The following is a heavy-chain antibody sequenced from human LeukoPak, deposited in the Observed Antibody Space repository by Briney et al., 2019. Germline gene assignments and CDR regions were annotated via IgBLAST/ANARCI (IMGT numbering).Heavy chain of an antibody. CDR2: IYSGGST. Sequence: GVSLTLSCAASGFTVSSNYMSWVRQAPGKGLEWVSVIYSGGSTYYADSVKGRFTISRDNSKNTLYLQVNSLRAEDTAVYYCARYCSGGSCYSGGMDVWGQGTTVTVSS. D-gene: IGHD2-15*01. CDR1: GFTVSSNY. CDR3: ARYCSGGSCYSGGMDV. J-gene: IGHJ6*02. V-gene: IGHV3-53*01.